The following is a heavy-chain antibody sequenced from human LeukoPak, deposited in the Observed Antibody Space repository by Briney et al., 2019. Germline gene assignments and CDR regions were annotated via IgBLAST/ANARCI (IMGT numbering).Heavy chain of an antibody. V-gene: IGHV4-30-4*01. CDR3: ARYYCGSTDCPGIDY. J-gene: IGHJ4*02. CDR2: ISYSGTT. D-gene: IGHD2-2*01. Sequence: SETLSLTCTVSGGSISSGVYYWTWVRQPPGEGLEWIGYISYSGTTYSNPSLKTRLTISTDTSKSQFSLMLTSVTAADTAVYYCARYYCGSTDCPGIDYWGQGTLVTVSS. CDR1: GGSISSGVYY.